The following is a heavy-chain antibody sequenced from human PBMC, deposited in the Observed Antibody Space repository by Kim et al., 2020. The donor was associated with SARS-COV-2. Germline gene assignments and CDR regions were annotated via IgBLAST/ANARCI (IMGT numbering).Heavy chain of an antibody. CDR1: GFTFSSYA. V-gene: IGHV3-23*01. CDR3: AKDPDKWELPNIHYFDY. CDR2: ISGSGGST. Sequence: GGSLRLSCAASGFTFSSYAMSWVRQAPGKGLEWVSAISGSGGSTYYADSVKGRFTISRDNSKNTLYLQMNSLRAEDTAVYYCAKDPDKWELPNIHYFDYWGQGTLVTVSS. J-gene: IGHJ4*02. D-gene: IGHD1-26*01.